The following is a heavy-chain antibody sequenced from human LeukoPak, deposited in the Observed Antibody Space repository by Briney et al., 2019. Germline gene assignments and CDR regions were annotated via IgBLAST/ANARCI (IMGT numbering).Heavy chain of an antibody. J-gene: IGHJ4*02. CDR3: AKFSSRYYYGSGSYIDY. D-gene: IGHD3-10*01. Sequence: QPGGSLRLSCAASGFTFSSYAMSWVRQAPGRGLEWVSAISGSGGSTYYADSVKGRFTISRDNSKNTLYLQMNSLRAEDTAVYYCAKFSSRYYYGSGSYIDYWGQGTLVTVSS. CDR2: ISGSGGST. CDR1: GFTFSSYA. V-gene: IGHV3-23*01.